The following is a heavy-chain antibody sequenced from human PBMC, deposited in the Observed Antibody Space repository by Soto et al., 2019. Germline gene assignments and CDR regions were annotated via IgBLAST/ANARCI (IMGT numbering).Heavy chain of an antibody. D-gene: IGHD4-17*01. CDR3: AKVGSYGDYGRLWSMDV. CDR2: ITSSGSGT. Sequence: PGGSLRLSCAASGFTFTTYAMTWVRQAPGKGLEWVSIITSSGSGTYYEDSVKGRFTISRDNSKNTVYLQMNSLRVDDTAIYYCAKVGSYGDYGRLWSMDVWGQGTTVTVSS. V-gene: IGHV3-23*01. J-gene: IGHJ6*02. CDR1: GFTFTTYA.